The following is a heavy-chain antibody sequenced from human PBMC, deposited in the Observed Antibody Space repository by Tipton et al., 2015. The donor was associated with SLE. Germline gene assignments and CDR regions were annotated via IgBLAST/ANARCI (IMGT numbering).Heavy chain of an antibody. J-gene: IGHJ4*02. D-gene: IGHD5-18*01. Sequence: TLSLTCAVSGYSISSGYYWGWIRQPPGKGLEWIGSIYYSGSTYYNPSLKSRVTISVDTSKNQFSLKLSSVTAADTAVYYCARRVGVGYSYGFDYWGQGTLVTVSS. V-gene: IGHV4-38-2*01. CDR1: GYSISSGYY. CDR2: IYYSGST. CDR3: ARRVGVGYSYGFDY.